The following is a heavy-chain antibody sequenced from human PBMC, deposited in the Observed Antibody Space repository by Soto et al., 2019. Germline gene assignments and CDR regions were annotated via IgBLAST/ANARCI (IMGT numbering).Heavy chain of an antibody. Sequence: PSETLSLTCTVSGGSISSSSYYWGWIRQPPGKGLEWIGSIYYSGSTYYNPSLKSRVTISVDTSKNQFSLKLSSVTAADTAVYYCAGGIAAAGTRFDPWGQGTLVTVSS. CDR2: IYYSGST. J-gene: IGHJ5*02. V-gene: IGHV4-39*01. CDR1: GGSISSSSYY. CDR3: AGGIAAAGTRFDP. D-gene: IGHD6-13*01.